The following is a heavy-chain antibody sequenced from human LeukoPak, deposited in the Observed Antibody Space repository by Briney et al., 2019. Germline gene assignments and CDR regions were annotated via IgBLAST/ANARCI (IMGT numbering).Heavy chain of an antibody. D-gene: IGHD6-13*01. J-gene: IGHJ3*02. CDR1: GFTFSSYA. CDR2: IGGSGGST. CDR3: AKTHEAAAEDAFDI. Sequence: PGGSLGLSCAASGFTFSSYAMSWVRQAPGRGMEWVSVIGGSGGSTYYADSVKGRFTTSRDNSKNTLYLQMNSLRAEDTAVYYCAKTHEAAAEDAFDIWGQGTMVTVSS. V-gene: IGHV3-23*01.